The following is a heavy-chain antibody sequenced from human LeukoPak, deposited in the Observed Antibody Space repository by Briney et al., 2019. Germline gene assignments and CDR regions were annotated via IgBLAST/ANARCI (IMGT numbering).Heavy chain of an antibody. CDR3: ARRVAPRGLFDY. CDR2: IYYSGST. J-gene: IGHJ4*02. V-gene: IGHV4-39*01. CDR1: SSYW. D-gene: IGHD3-10*01. Sequence: SSYWMNWARQAPGKGLEWIGSIYYSGSTYYNPSLKSRVTISVDTSKNQFSLKLSSVTAADTAVYYCARRVAPRGLFDYWGQGTLVTVSS.